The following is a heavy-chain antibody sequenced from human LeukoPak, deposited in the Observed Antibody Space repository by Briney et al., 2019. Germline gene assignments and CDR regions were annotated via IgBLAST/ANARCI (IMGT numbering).Heavy chain of an antibody. CDR2: IYYSGST. J-gene: IGHJ4*02. V-gene: IGHV4-59*01. D-gene: IGHD3-22*01. CDR1: GGSISSYY. CDR3: ASTGRDYYDSSGYHYFDY. Sequence: TASETLSLTCTVSGGSISSYYWSWIRQPPGKGLEWIGYIYYSGSTNYNPSLKSRVTISVDTSKNQFSLKLSSVTAADTAVYYCASTGRDYYDSSGYHYFDYWGQGTLVTVSS.